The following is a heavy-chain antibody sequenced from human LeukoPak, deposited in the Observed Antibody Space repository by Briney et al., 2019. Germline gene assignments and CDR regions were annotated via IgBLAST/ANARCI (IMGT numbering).Heavy chain of an antibody. CDR2: INPSGGST. D-gene: IGHD3-3*01. J-gene: IGHJ4*02. V-gene: IGHV1-46*01. Sequence: ASVKVSCKASGYTFTSYYMHWVRQAPGQGLEWMGIINPSGGSTSYAQKFQGRVTMTRDTSTSTVYMELSSLRSEDTAVYYCAITILPRGPFDYWGQGTLVTVSS. CDR3: AITILPRGPFDY. CDR1: GYTFTSYY.